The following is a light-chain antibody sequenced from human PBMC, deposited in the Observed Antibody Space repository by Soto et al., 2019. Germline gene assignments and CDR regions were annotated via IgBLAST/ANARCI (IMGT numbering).Light chain of an antibody. Sequence: IHRTHSPSTLSASLGDIVTITFRASQTIDSWLAWYQQRPGKPPNLLIYKASTLASGVPSRFSGSGSGTEFTLTINSLQPDDFATYYCQQYHIYSGTFGQGTKVDIK. CDR3: QQYHIYSGT. CDR2: KAS. V-gene: IGKV1-5*03. J-gene: IGKJ1*01. CDR1: QTIDSW.